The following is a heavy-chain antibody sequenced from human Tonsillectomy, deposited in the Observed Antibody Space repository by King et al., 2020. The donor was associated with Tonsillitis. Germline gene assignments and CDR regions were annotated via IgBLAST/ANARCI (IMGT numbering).Heavy chain of an antibody. Sequence: VQLVESGGGVVQPGRSLRLSCAASGFTFSSYGMHWVRQAPGQGLEWVAVIWYDGSNKYYADSVKGRFTISSDNSKNTLYLQMNSLRAEETAVYYCARVGSSSWYLDYWGQGTLVTVSS. CDR1: GFTFSSYG. D-gene: IGHD6-13*01. CDR3: ARVGSSSWYLDY. V-gene: IGHV3-33*01. J-gene: IGHJ4*02. CDR2: IWYDGSNK.